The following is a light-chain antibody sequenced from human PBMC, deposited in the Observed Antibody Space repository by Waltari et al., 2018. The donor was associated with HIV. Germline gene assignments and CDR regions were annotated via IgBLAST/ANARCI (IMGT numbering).Light chain of an antibody. Sequence: DIQMTQSPSSLSASVGDRVTITCRASQSITKYLNWYQQKPVTAPKLLIYATSSLQSGVPSRFSGRGSGTVFTLTIDSLQPEDVATYYCQQSYNNPWTFGQGTKVEMK. V-gene: IGKV1-39*01. CDR3: QQSYNNPWT. CDR2: ATS. CDR1: QSITKY. J-gene: IGKJ1*01.